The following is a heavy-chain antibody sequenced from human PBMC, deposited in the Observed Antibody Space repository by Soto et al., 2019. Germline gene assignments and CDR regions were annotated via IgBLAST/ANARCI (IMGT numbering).Heavy chain of an antibody. J-gene: IGHJ6*02. D-gene: IGHD1-1*01. CDR2: IISIFGTA. Sequence: QVQLVQSGAEVKKPGTSVKVSCKVSGGTFSSYAISWVRQAPGQGLEWMGEIISIFGTAMYAQKFQGRVTIIADESASTDYMELSGLRSDDTAVYYCARGGKERFRGSGMDVWGQGTTVTVSS. CDR3: ARGGKERFRGSGMDV. CDR1: GGTFSSYA. V-gene: IGHV1-69*01.